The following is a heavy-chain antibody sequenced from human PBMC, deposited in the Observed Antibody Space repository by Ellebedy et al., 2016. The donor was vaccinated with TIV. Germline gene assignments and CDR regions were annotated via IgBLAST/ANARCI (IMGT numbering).Heavy chain of an antibody. Sequence: AASVKVSCKTSGYTFTDYYIHWVRQAPGQGLEWVAWINPNSGGTNYAQKFQGRVTVTRDTSTSTSFLELSRLRSDDTAVYYCTRDLTNIVSGDYWGQGTLVTVSS. J-gene: IGHJ4*02. CDR2: INPNSGGT. CDR1: GYTFTDYY. CDR3: TRDLTNIVSGDY. D-gene: IGHD5/OR15-5a*01. V-gene: IGHV1-2*02.